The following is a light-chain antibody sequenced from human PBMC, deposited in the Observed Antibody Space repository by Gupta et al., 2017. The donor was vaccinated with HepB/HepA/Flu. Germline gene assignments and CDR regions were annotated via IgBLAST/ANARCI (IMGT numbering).Light chain of an antibody. J-gene: IGKJ4*01. CDR2: WAS. V-gene: IGKV4-1*01. Sequence: DIVLTQSPDSLAVSLGERATINCKSSQSVLYSSNHQNYLAWYQQKPGQSPKLLIYWASTRIPGVPDRFIGSGSGTDFTLTISSLQAEDVAVYYCQQHYTTPLTFGGGTKVEIK. CDR3: QQHYTTPLT. CDR1: QSVLYSSNHQNY.